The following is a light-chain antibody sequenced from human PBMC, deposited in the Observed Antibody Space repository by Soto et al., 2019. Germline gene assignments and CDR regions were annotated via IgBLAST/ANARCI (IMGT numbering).Light chain of an antibody. V-gene: IGKV3-15*01. J-gene: IGKJ4*01. CDR3: QQYGTWPPLT. CDR2: DAS. CDR1: QSVHSA. Sequence: DIVMTQSPATLSVSPGEGATLSCRASQSVHSALAWYQQRPGQTPRLLIYDASTRATGIPDRFSGSGSGTEFTLTISSLQFEDFAIYYCQQYGTWPPLTFGGGTKVEI.